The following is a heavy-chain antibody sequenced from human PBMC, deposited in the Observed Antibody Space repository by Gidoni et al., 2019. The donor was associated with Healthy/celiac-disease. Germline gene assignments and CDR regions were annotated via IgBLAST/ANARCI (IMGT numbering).Heavy chain of an antibody. D-gene: IGHD2-2*02. CDR3: ARDYTLYLPFSSVYSYYGMDV. V-gene: IGHV4-59*01. CDR2: IYYSGST. Sequence: QVQLQESGPGLVKPSETLSLTCTVSGGPTSSYYWSWIRQPPGKGLEWIGYIYYSGSTNYNPSLKSRVTISVDTSKNQFSLKLSSVTAADTAVYYCARDYTLYLPFSSVYSYYGMDVWGQGTTVTVSS. J-gene: IGHJ6*02. CDR1: GGPTSSYY.